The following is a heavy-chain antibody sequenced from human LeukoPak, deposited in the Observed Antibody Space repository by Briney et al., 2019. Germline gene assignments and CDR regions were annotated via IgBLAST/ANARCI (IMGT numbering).Heavy chain of an antibody. CDR2: IKEDGSEK. Sequence: GGSLRLSCAASGFTFSTHWMSWVRQAPGKGLEWVANIKEDGSEKDYVDSVKGRFTVSRDNAKNSLYLQMNSLRAEDTAVYYCARLEVTVVATIDYWGQGTLVTVSS. V-gene: IGHV3-7*01. J-gene: IGHJ4*02. CDR1: GFTFSTHW. D-gene: IGHD5-12*01. CDR3: ARLEVTVVATIDY.